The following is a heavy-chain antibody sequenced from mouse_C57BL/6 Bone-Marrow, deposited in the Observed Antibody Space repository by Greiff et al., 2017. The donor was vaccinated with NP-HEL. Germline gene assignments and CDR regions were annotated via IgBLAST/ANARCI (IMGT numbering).Heavy chain of an antibody. CDR1: GFSLTSYG. Sequence: QVQLKESGPGLVAPSQSLSITCTVSGFSLTSYGVHWVRQPPGKGLEWLVVIWSDGSTTYNSALKSRLSISKDNSKSQVFLKMNSLQTDDTAMYYCARHGDGSSYVGYWYFDVWGTGTTVTVSS. CDR3: ARHGDGSSYVGYWYFDV. V-gene: IGHV2-6-1*01. D-gene: IGHD1-1*01. J-gene: IGHJ1*03. CDR2: IWSDGST.